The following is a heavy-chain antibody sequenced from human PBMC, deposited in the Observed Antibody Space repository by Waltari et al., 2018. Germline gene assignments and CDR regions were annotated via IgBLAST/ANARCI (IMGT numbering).Heavy chain of an antibody. D-gene: IGHD3-3*01. Sequence: QVQLQQWGAGLLKPSETLSLTCAVYGASFSSYYWGWVRQSPGKGREWIGQIRHPDRVTGYPTLMRRVTLSVATSASQVSLKLYSVTAADTGLYFCTRGGNYDFWSHSPFVDPWGQGTLVTVSS. CDR1: GASFSSYY. J-gene: IGHJ5*02. CDR2: IRHPDRV. V-gene: IGHV4-34*01. CDR3: TRGGNYDFWSHSPFVDP.